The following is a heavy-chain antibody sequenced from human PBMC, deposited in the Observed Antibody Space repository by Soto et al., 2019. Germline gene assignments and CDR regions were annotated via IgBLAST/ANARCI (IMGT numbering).Heavy chain of an antibody. J-gene: IGHJ4*02. V-gene: IGHV3-30*03. CDR3: VDGQSYFVY. CDR2: ISYDGSNK. Sequence: QVQLVESGGGVVQPGRSLRLSCAASGFPFTSYGMHWVREGPGKGLEWVAVISYDGSNKFYADSVKGRFTISRDNSKNTLYLQMNSLRPEDTALYYCVDGQSYFVYRGQATLVIVSS. CDR1: GFPFTSYG.